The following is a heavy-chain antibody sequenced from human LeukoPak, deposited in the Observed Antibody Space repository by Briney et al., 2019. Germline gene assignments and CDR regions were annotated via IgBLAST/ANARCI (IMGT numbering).Heavy chain of an antibody. J-gene: IGHJ5*02. CDR1: GFAFSSYE. CDR3: ARDNGYSYENWFDP. Sequence: RSGGSLRPSCAASGFAFSSYEMNWVRQAPGKGLEWVSYISSSSSTIYYADSVKGRFTISRDNAKNSLYLQMNSLRAEDTAVYYCARDNGYSYENWFDPWGQGTLVTVSS. CDR2: ISSSSSTI. D-gene: IGHD5-18*01. V-gene: IGHV3-48*01.